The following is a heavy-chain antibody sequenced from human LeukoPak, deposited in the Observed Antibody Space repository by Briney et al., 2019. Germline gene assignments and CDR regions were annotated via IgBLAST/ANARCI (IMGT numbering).Heavy chain of an antibody. Sequence: GGPLRLSCAASGFTFSSYGMSWVRQAPGKGLEWVSGISGSGGSTYYADSVKGRFTISRDNSKNTLYLQMNSLRAEDTAVYYCAKSGGLWFGETHFDYWGQGTLVTVSS. CDR1: GFTFSSYG. CDR2: ISGSGGST. J-gene: IGHJ4*02. V-gene: IGHV3-23*01. CDR3: AKSGGLWFGETHFDY. D-gene: IGHD3-10*01.